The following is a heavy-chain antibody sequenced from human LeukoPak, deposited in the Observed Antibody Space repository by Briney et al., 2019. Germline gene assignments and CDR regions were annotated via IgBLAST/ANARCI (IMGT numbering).Heavy chain of an antibody. V-gene: IGHV3-30*04. Sequence: GGSLRLSCAASGFTFSSYAMHWVRQAPGKGLEWVAVISYDGSNKYYADSVKGRFTISRDNSKNTLYLQMNSLRAEDTAVYYCARDGIEGFLEWLLSNHYYYYYMDVWGKGTTVTVSS. D-gene: IGHD3-3*01. J-gene: IGHJ6*03. CDR3: ARDGIEGFLEWLLSNHYYYYYMDV. CDR1: GFTFSSYA. CDR2: ISYDGSNK.